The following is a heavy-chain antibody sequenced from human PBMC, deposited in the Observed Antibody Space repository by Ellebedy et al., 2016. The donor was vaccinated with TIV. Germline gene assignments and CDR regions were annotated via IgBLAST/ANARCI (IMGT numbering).Heavy chain of an antibody. Sequence: GGSLRLXXIASGFTFGDYAMSWFRQAPGKGLEWVGFIRSNSYGGTTEFAASVRGRFIISRDDSKSTAYLQMNSLETEDTAVYYCSYPKYCSCTSCPYYYYGMDVWGQGTTVTVSS. CDR1: GFTFGDYA. D-gene: IGHD2-2*01. V-gene: IGHV3-49*03. CDR3: SYPKYCSCTSCPYYYYGMDV. J-gene: IGHJ6*02. CDR2: IRSNSYGGTT.